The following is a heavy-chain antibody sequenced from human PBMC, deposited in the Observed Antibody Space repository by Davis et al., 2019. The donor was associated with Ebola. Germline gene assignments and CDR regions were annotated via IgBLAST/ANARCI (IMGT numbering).Heavy chain of an antibody. D-gene: IGHD2/OR15-2a*01. CDR3: ARDPDTSGYYSWFHP. J-gene: IGHJ5*02. V-gene: IGHV3-33*01. CDR1: GFTFSHYG. CDR2: IWSHGNDY. Sequence: PGGSLRLSCAASGFTFSHYGMHWVRQAPGKGLEWVTGIWSHGNDYLYADSVRGRFTISRDNSKNTLYLQMNSLRVQDTAVYYCARDPDTSGYYSWFHPWGQGTLVTVSS.